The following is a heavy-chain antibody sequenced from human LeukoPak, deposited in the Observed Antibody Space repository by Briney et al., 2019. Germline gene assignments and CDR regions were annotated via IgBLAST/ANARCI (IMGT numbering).Heavy chain of an antibody. Sequence: SETLSLTCTVSGGSISSNYYWGWIRQPPGKGLEWIVSFFYSGSTYYNPSLKSRVTISVDTSKNQFSLRLSSVTAADTAVYYCARARGRYIDFLDYWGQGTLVSVSS. V-gene: IGHV4-39*02. D-gene: IGHD3-9*01. CDR2: FFYSGST. CDR3: ARARGRYIDFLDY. CDR1: GGSISSNYY. J-gene: IGHJ4*02.